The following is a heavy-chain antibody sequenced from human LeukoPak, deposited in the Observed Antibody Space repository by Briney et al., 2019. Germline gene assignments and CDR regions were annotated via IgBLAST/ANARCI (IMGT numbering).Heavy chain of an antibody. CDR3: ARDRNDYGDYAWFDP. CDR2: IYYSGST. V-gene: IGHV4-39*07. J-gene: IGHJ5*02. CDR1: GGSISSSSYY. D-gene: IGHD4-17*01. Sequence: SETLSLTCTVSGGSISSSSYYWGWIRQPPGKGLEWIGSIYYSGSTYYNPSLKSRVTISVDTSKNQFSLKLSSVTAADTAVYYCARDRNDYGDYAWFDPWGQGTLVTVSS.